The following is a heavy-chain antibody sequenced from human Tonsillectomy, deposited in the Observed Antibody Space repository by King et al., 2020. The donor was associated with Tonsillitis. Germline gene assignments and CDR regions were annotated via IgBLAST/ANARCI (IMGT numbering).Heavy chain of an antibody. CDR2: LYASGRP. Sequence: VQLQESGPGLVKPSQTLSLSCTVSGGSISSGFYYRSWIRQPAGKGLEWVGRLYASGRPNYNASLNSRVTISVDTSKNQFSLKLSSVTAADTAVYYCARGLYYDSSGYYNEGGYDIWGQGTMVTVSS. CDR3: ARGLYYDSSGYYNEGGYDI. J-gene: IGHJ3*02. V-gene: IGHV4-61*02. CDR1: GGSISSGFYY. D-gene: IGHD3-22*01.